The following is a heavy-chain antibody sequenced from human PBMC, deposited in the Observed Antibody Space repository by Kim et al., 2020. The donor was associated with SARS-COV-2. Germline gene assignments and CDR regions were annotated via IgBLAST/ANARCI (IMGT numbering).Heavy chain of an antibody. CDR1: GFTFSSYA. CDR3: ARGGPGGYLDY. Sequence: GGSLRLSCAASGFTFSSYAMHWVRQAPGKGLEWVAVISYDGSNKYYADSVKGRFTISRDNSKNTLYLQMNSLRAEDTAVYYCARGGPGGYLDYWGQGTLVTVSS. V-gene: IGHV3-30*04. D-gene: IGHD2-15*01. CDR2: ISYDGSNK. J-gene: IGHJ4*02.